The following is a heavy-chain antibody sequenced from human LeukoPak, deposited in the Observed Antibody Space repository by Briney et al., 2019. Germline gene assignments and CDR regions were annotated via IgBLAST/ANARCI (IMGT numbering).Heavy chain of an antibody. D-gene: IGHD5-12*01. J-gene: IGHJ4*02. CDR1: GYTFTSYA. V-gene: IGHV1-3*01. Sequence: ASVKVSCKASGYTFTSYAMHWVRQAPGQRLEWMGWINAGNGNTKYSQKFQGRVTITRDTSASTAYMELSSLRSEDTAVYYCAKHDMATTGSFDYWGQGTLVTVSS. CDR3: AKHDMATTGSFDY. CDR2: INAGNGNT.